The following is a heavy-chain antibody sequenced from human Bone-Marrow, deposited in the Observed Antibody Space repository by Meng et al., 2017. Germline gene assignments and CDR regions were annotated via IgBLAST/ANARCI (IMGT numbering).Heavy chain of an antibody. CDR1: GYNFPDYY. CDR3: ARDRDYYDSTDAARYFDY. D-gene: IGHD3-22*01. Sequence: ASVKVSCKPSGYNFPDYYIHWVRRAPGQGLEWMGRINPKSGDTHYAQKFQARVTMTGDTSISTAYMELRSLRPDDTAVYYCARDRDYYDSTDAARYFDYWGQGTLVTVSS. CDR2: INPKSGDT. J-gene: IGHJ4*02. V-gene: IGHV1-2*06.